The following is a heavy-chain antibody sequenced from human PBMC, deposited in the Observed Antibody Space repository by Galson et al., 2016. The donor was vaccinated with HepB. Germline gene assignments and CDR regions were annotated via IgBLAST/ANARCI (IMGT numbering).Heavy chain of an antibody. J-gene: IGHJ6*03. Sequence: ETLSLTCAVSGGSISSNNWWSWVRQPPGKGLEWIGEIYRSGITNYYPSLRSRVIISVDKSKNQVSLKLGSVTAADTAVYYCARGDNPDYGDYASAYYYMDVWGKGTTVTVSS. CDR2: IYRSGIT. CDR1: GGSISSNNW. CDR3: ARGDNPDYGDYASAYYYMDV. V-gene: IGHV4-4*02. D-gene: IGHD4-17*01.